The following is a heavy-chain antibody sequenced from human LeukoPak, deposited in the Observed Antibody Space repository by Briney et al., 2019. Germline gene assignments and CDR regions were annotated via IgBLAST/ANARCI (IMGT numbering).Heavy chain of an antibody. CDR3: ARMRVNRWIQLWFGGNYFDY. V-gene: IGHV4-59*01. CDR2: IYYSGST. Sequence: SETLSLTCTVSGGSISSYYWSWIRQPPGKGLEWIGYIYYSGSTNYNPSLKSRVTISVDTSKNQFSLKLSSVTAADTAVYYCARMRVNRWIQLWFGGNYFDYWGQGTLVTVSS. CDR1: GGSISSYY. J-gene: IGHJ4*02. D-gene: IGHD5-18*01.